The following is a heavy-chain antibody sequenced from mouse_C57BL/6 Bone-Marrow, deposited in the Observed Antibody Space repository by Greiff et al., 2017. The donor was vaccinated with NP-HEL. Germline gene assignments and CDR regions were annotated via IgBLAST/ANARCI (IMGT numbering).Heavy chain of an antibody. V-gene: IGHV1-55*01. D-gene: IGHD1-1*01. J-gene: IGHJ2*01. Sequence: VQLQQPGAELVKPGASVKMSYKASGYTFTSYWITWVKQRPGQGLEWIGDIYPGSGSTNYNEKFKSKATLTVDTSSSTAYMQLSSLTSEDSAVYYCARRGLLRVYYFDYWGQGTTLTVSS. CDR2: IYPGSGST. CDR3: ARRGLLRVYYFDY. CDR1: GYTFTSYW.